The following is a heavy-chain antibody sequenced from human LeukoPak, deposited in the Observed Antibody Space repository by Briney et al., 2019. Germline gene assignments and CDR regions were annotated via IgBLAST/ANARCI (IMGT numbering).Heavy chain of an antibody. D-gene: IGHD3-22*01. CDR3: ARDVFTTYDTGGGYFDY. Sequence: GGSLRLSCVVSGFTFSSYGMHWVRQAPGKGLEWGALIWYDGSNKCYADSVKGRFTISRDNSKNTLYLQMNSLRADDTAVYYCARDVFTTYDTGGGYFDYWGQGTLVTVSS. CDR1: GFTFSSYG. J-gene: IGHJ4*02. CDR2: IWYDGSNK. V-gene: IGHV3-33*01.